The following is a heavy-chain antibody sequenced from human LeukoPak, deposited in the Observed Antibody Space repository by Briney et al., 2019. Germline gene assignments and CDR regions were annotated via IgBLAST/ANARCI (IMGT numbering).Heavy chain of an antibody. J-gene: IGHJ5*02. Sequence: ASVKVSCKASGYTFTSYYMHWVRQAPGQGLEWMGIINPSGGSTSCAQKFQGRVTMTRDTSTSTVYMELSSLRSEDTAVYYCARGVDIVVVPAAIHPWGQGTLVTVSS. D-gene: IGHD2-2*03. V-gene: IGHV1-46*03. CDR3: ARGVDIVVVPAAIHP. CDR2: INPSGGST. CDR1: GYTFTSYY.